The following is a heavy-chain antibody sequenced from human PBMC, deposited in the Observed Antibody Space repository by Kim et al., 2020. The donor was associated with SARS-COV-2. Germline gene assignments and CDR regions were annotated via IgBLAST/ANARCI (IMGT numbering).Heavy chain of an antibody. CDR1: GFTFGDYA. CDR2: IRSKAYGGTT. D-gene: IGHD3-10*01. CDR3: GVNYSGSGSYWYFDL. J-gene: IGHJ2*01. Sequence: GGSLRLSCTASGFTFGDYAMSWFRQAPGKGLEWVSFIRSKAYGGTTDYAASVKGRFTISRDDSKSVASLQMNSLKTEDTAVYYCGVNYSGSGSYWYFDL. V-gene: IGHV3-49*03.